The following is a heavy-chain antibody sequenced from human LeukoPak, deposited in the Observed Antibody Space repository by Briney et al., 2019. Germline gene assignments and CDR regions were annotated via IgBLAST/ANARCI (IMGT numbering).Heavy chain of an antibody. V-gene: IGHV4-34*01. CDR3: ARGLKGRMTTVTTSWNY. J-gene: IGHJ4*02. CDR2: INHSGST. Sequence: SETLSLTCAVYGGSFSGYYWSWIRQPPGKGLEWIGEINHSGSTNYNPSLKSRVTISVDTSKNQFSLKLSSVTAADTAVYYCARGLKGRMTTVTTSWNYWGQGTLVTVPS. D-gene: IGHD4-17*01. CDR1: GGSFSGYY.